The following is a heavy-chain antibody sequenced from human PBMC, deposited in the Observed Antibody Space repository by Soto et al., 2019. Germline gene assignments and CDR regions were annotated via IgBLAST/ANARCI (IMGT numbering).Heavy chain of an antibody. V-gene: IGHV3-53*01. J-gene: IGHJ4*02. D-gene: IGHD1-20*01. Sequence: AXGSLRLSCAASGFNVAGKYMSWVRQAPGKGLDWVSVFYSGGQIYYSDSVKGRFTISIDNSKNTVILDMNALRAEDTATYYCARINWSTRGSSSDNSGQGTLVTVSS. CDR3: ARINWSTRGSSSDN. CDR1: GFNVAGKY. CDR2: FYSGGQI.